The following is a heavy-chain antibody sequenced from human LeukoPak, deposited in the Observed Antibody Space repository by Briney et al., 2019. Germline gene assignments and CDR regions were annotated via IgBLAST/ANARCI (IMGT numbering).Heavy chain of an antibody. D-gene: IGHD3-22*01. CDR2: ISSSSSYI. J-gene: IGHJ4*02. CDR3: ARDWAATYYYDSSGYYKFDY. Sequence: GGSLRLSCAASGFTFSSYSMNWVRQAPGKGLEWVSSISSSSSYIYYADSVKGRFTISRDNAKNSLYLQMNSLRAEDTAVYYCARDWAATYYYDSSGYYKFDYWGQGTLVTVSS. CDR1: GFTFSSYS. V-gene: IGHV3-21*01.